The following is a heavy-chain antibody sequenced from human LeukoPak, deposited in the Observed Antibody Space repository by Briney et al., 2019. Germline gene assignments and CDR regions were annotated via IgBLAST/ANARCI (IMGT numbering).Heavy chain of an antibody. V-gene: IGHV3-23*01. J-gene: IGHJ4*02. CDR3: AKGMSGSGWYGDDY. CDR1: GFTFSSYA. CDR2: ISGSGGST. Sequence: QPGGSLRLSCAASGFTFSSYAMSWVRQAPGKGLEWVSAISGSGGSTYYADSVKGRFTIFRDNSKNTLYLQMNSLRAEDTAVDYCAKGMSGSGWYGDDYWGQGTLVTVSS. D-gene: IGHD6-19*01.